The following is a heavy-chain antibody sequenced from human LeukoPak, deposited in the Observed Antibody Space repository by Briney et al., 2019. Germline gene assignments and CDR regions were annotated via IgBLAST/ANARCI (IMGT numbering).Heavy chain of an antibody. CDR3: AKAPVVGFGELFFEN. Sequence: PGGSLRLSCAASGFTFSTYAMSWVRQAPGKGLEWVSTISGSGANTYYADSVRGRFTISRDNSKNTLYLQLHSLRAEDTAIYYCAKAPVVGFGELFFENWGQGTLVTVSS. D-gene: IGHD3-10*01. J-gene: IGHJ4*02. V-gene: IGHV3-23*01. CDR2: ISGSGANT. CDR1: GFTFSTYA.